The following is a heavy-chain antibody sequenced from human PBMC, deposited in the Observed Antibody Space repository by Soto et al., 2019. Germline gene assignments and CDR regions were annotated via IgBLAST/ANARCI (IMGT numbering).Heavy chain of an antibody. D-gene: IGHD3-16*01. CDR2: INAGDGNT. J-gene: IGHJ4*02. CDR3: ARYAMITEFDY. Sequence: QVQLVQSGAEVKKPGASVKVSCKASGHTFTRYAMHWVRQAPGQRLEWMGWINAGDGNTKYSQKFQGRVTITRDTSASTAYMELSSLRSEGTAVYYCARYAMITEFDYWGQATLVTVSS. CDR1: GHTFTRYA. V-gene: IGHV1-3*01.